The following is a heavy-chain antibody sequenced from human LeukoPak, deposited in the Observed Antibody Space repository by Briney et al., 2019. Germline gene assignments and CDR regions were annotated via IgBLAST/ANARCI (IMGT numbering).Heavy chain of an antibody. D-gene: IGHD3-10*01. CDR1: GYTFTNYD. Sequence: ASVKVSCKASGYTFTNYDVNWVRQAPGQGLEWMGWVNPKSGNTGYAQSFQGRVTMTRNTSISTAYMELSSLGSEDTAVYYCARARENSYGAGTYRPFYFNCWGQGTLVTVSS. V-gene: IGHV1-8*01. CDR2: VNPKSGNT. J-gene: IGHJ4*02. CDR3: ARARENSYGAGTYRPFYFNC.